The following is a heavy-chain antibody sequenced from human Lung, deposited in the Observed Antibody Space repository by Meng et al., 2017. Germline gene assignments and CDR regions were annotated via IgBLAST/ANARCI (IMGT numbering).Heavy chain of an antibody. CDR1: GGSFRDYY. Sequence: QVPLQQWGAGLLKPSETLSLTCVVSGGSFRDYYWSWIRQPPGKGLEWIGEINHSGSTNYNPSLESRATISVDTSQNNLSLKLSSVTAADSAVYYCARGPTTMAHDFDYWGQGTLVTVSS. J-gene: IGHJ4*02. CDR2: INHSGST. CDR3: ARGPTTMAHDFDY. D-gene: IGHD4-11*01. V-gene: IGHV4-34*01.